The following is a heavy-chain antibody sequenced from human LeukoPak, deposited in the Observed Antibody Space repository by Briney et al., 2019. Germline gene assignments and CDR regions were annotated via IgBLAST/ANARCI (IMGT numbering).Heavy chain of an antibody. V-gene: IGHV1-69*04. J-gene: IGHJ4*02. D-gene: IGHD5-18*01. CDR3: ARVDTAMVIYV. CDR2: IIPILGIA. CDR1: GGTFSSYA. Sequence: SVKVSCKASGGTFSSYAISWVRQAPGQGLKWMGRIIPILGIANYAQKFQGRVTITADKSTSTAYMELSSLRSEDTAVYYCARVDTAMVIYVWGQGTLVTVSS.